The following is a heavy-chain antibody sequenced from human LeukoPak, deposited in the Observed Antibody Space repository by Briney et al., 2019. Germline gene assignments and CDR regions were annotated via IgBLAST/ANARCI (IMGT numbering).Heavy chain of an antibody. CDR3: ARDFNYYGSGSYHDAFDI. Sequence: GGSLRLSCAASGFTFSSYAMSWVRQAPGKGLEWVSAISGSGGSTYYADSVKGRFTISRDNSKNTLYLQMNSLRAEDTAVYYCARDFNYYGSGSYHDAFDIWGQGTMVTVSS. J-gene: IGHJ3*02. CDR1: GFTFSSYA. CDR2: ISGSGGST. V-gene: IGHV3-23*01. D-gene: IGHD3-10*01.